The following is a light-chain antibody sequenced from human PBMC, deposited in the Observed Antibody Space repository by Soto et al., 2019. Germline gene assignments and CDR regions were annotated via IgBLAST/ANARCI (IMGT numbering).Light chain of an antibody. CDR3: LQDYTSPWT. CDR1: QGISSS. J-gene: IGKJ1*01. Sequence: IQLTQSPSFLSASVGDRVTITFRASQGISSSLAWYQQKPGEAPKLLIYAASTLQSGVPVRFSASGSGTNFTRTISNLQPEDFASYYCLQDYTSPWTFGQGTKVDIK. CDR2: AAS. V-gene: IGKV1-9*01.